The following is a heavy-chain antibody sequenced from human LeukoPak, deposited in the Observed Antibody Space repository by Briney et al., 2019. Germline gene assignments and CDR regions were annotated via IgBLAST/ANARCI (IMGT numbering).Heavy chain of an antibody. J-gene: IGHJ5*02. Sequence: ASVKVSCKASGYTFTGYYIHWVRQAPGQGLEWMGWINPNSGGTNYAQKFQGRVTMTRDTSISTAYMELSRLRSDDTAVYYCARVQYQLLFGWFDPWGQGTLVTVSS. CDR1: GYTFTGYY. CDR3: ARVQYQLLFGWFDP. V-gene: IGHV1-2*02. D-gene: IGHD2-2*01. CDR2: INPNSGGT.